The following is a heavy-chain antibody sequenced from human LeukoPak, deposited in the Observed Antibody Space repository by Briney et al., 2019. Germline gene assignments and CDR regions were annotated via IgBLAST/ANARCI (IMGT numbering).Heavy chain of an antibody. CDR3: TRADYGDLERLNYYYYHMDV. J-gene: IGHJ6*03. V-gene: IGHV1-18*01. Sequence: GASVTVSCTGSGYSFSNYGVSWVRQAPGQGLEWMGWIDAFNGDIKYAWNLQGRVTMTMDISTSTFYMELRSLTSDDTAQYYCTRADYGDLERLNYYYYHMDVWGKGTTVTVSS. D-gene: IGHD4-17*01. CDR2: IDAFNGDI. CDR1: GYSFSNYG.